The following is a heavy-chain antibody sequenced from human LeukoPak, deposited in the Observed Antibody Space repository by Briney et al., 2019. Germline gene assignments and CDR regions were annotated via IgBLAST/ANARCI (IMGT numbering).Heavy chain of an antibody. V-gene: IGHV3-21*01. Sequence: GGSLRLSCAASGFTFSSYSMNWVRQAPGKGLEWVSSISSSSSYVYYADSVKGRFTISRDNAKNSLYLQMNSLRAEDTAVYYCAREAPLTSIDYWGQGTLVTVSS. J-gene: IGHJ4*02. CDR2: ISSSSSYV. CDR3: AREAPLTSIDY. CDR1: GFTFSSYS.